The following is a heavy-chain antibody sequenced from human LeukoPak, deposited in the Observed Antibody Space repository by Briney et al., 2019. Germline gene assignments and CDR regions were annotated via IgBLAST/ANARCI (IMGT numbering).Heavy chain of an antibody. CDR3: AKHYGSGSKGGFYSDY. D-gene: IGHD3-10*01. CDR1: GFTFSSYA. CDR2: ISGSGGST. V-gene: IGHV3-23*01. J-gene: IGHJ4*02. Sequence: PGGSLRLSCAASGFTFSSYAMSWVRHAPRKGLELVSAISGSGGSTYYADSAKGRFTISTDNSKNTLYLQMNSLRAEDTAVYYCAKHYGSGSKGGFYSDYWGQGTLVTVSS.